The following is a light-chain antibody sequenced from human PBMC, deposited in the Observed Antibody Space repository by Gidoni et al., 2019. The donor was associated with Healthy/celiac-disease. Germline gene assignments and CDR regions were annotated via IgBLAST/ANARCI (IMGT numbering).Light chain of an antibody. Sequence: DIQMTQSPSTLSASVGDRVTITCRASQSISSWVAWYQQKPGKAPKLLIYDASSLESGVPSRFSGSGSGTEFTLTISSLQPDDFATYDCQQYNSYSYTFGQGTKLEIK. CDR1: QSISSW. J-gene: IGKJ2*01. CDR2: DAS. CDR3: QQYNSYSYT. V-gene: IGKV1-5*01.